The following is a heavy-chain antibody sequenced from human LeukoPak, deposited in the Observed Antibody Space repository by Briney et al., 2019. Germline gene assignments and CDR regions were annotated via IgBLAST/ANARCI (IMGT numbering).Heavy chain of an antibody. D-gene: IGHD3-10*01. CDR3: ARDRFRITMVRGVIGY. CDR1: GCTFSDYY. J-gene: IGHJ4*02. CDR2: ISSSGSTI. V-gene: IGHV3-11*01. Sequence: GGSLRLSCAASGCTFSDYYMSWIRQAPGKGLEWVSYISSSGSTIYYADSVKGRFTISRDNAKNSLYLQMNSLRAEDTAVYYCARDRFRITMVRGVIGYWGQGTLVTVSS.